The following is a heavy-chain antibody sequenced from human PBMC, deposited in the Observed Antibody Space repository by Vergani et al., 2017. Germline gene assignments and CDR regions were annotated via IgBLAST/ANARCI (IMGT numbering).Heavy chain of an antibody. D-gene: IGHD6-6*01. CDR1: GFTFSSYA. CDR3: AKDWEQLASPYYYYYYGMDV. J-gene: IGHJ6*02. CDR2: ISGSGGST. V-gene: IGHV3-23*01. Sequence: EVQLLESGGGLVQPGGSLRLSCAASGFTFSSYAMSWVRQAPGKGLEWVSAISGSGGSTYYADSVKGRFTISRDNSKNTLYLQMNSLRAEDTAVYYCAKDWEQLASPYYYYYYGMDVWGQGTTVTVSS.